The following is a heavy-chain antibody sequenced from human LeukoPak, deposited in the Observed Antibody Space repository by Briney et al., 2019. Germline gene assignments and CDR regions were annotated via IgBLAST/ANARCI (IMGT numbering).Heavy chain of an antibody. J-gene: IGHJ4*02. D-gene: IGHD3-22*01. V-gene: IGHV3-23*01. Sequence: GGSLRLSCAAPGFTFSSYAMSRVRQAPGKGLEWVSAISGSGGSTYYADSVKGRFTISRDNSKNTLYLQMNSLRAEDTAVYYCAKDFKARLGFDYWGQGTLVTVSS. CDR2: ISGSGGST. CDR1: GFTFSSYA. CDR3: AKDFKARLGFDY.